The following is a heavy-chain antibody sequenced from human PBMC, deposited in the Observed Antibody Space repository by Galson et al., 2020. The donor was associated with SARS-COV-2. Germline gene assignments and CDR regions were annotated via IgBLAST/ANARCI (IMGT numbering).Heavy chain of an antibody. CDR3: VHRGPRSVINVAASFDY. CDR2: IYWDDDR. V-gene: IGHV2-5*02. D-gene: IGHD2-15*01. CDR1: GFSFSTSGVG. J-gene: IGHJ4*02. Sequence: SGPTLVKPTQTLTLTCTFSGFSFSTSGVGVGWVRQPPGKAPAWLELIYWDDDRRSNPALQTRLTINYHWAENQVVLTMTNMEAADTGTYACVHRGPRSVINVAASFDYWGQGTQVTAS.